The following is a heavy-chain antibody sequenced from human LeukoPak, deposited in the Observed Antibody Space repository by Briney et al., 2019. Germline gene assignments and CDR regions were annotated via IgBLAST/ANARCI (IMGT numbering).Heavy chain of an antibody. Sequence: GASVKVSCKASGGTFSSYAISWVRQAPGQGLGWMGRIIPILGIANYAQKFQGRVTITADKSTSTAYMELSSLRSEDTAVYYCARDGGFGELSYYFDYWGQGTLVTVSS. V-gene: IGHV1-69*04. CDR3: ARDGGFGELSYYFDY. J-gene: IGHJ4*02. D-gene: IGHD3-10*01. CDR2: IIPILGIA. CDR1: GGTFSSYA.